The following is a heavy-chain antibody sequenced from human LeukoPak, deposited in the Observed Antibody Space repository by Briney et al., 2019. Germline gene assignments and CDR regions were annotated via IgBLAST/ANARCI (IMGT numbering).Heavy chain of an antibody. CDR3: ARGTAHTIFGVVMDRNAFDI. D-gene: IGHD3-3*01. J-gene: IGHJ3*02. Sequence: ASVKVSCKASGYTFTSYDINWVRQATGQGLEWMGWMNPNSGNTGYAQKFQGRVTITTNTSISTAYMELSSLRSEDTAVYYCARGTAHTIFGVVMDRNAFDIWGQGTMVTVSS. CDR1: GYTFTSYD. V-gene: IGHV1-8*03. CDR2: MNPNSGNT.